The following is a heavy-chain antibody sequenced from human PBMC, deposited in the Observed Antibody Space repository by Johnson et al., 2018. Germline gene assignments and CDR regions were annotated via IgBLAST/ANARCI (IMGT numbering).Heavy chain of an antibody. J-gene: IGHJ6*02. CDR3: ARDWALYDCSGLDYYYDGRDV. CDR2: ITSSSSYI. V-gene: IGHV3-21*01. Sequence: VQLVESGGGLVKPGGSLRLSCAASGFTFSSYSMNWVRQAPGKGLEWVSSITSSSSYIYYADSVKGRFTISRDNAKNSLYLQMNSLRAEDTAVYYWARDWALYDCSGLDYYYDGRDVWGQGTTVTVSS. D-gene: IGHD3-22*01. CDR1: GFTFSSYS.